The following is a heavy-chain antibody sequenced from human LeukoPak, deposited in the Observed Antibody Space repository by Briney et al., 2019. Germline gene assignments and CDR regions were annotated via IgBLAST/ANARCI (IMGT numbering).Heavy chain of an antibody. V-gene: IGHV4-59*08. CDR2: IHNSEST. Sequence: PGGSLRLSCAASGFTFSSYAMSWVRQAPGKGLEWIAYIHNSESTNYDPSLKSRVTVSLDTSKNQFSLRLSSVTAADTAVYYCARHLVRYAFDIWGQGTLVTVSS. CDR3: ARHLVRYAFDI. D-gene: IGHD3-10*01. J-gene: IGHJ3*02. CDR1: GFTFSSYA.